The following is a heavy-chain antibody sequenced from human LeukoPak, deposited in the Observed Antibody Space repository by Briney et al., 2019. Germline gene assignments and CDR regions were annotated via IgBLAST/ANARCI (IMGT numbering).Heavy chain of an antibody. D-gene: IGHD2-15*01. J-gene: IGHJ6*03. Sequence: SETLSLTCTVSGGSISSYYWGWIRQPPGKGLEWIGSINYSGSTYYNPSLKSRVTISVDRSKNQFSLKLSSVTAADTAVYYCARGYCSGGSCYSSYYYSYMDVWGKGTTVTVSS. CDR2: INYSGST. CDR3: ARGYCSGGSCYSSYYYSYMDV. V-gene: IGHV4-39*07. CDR1: GGSISSYY.